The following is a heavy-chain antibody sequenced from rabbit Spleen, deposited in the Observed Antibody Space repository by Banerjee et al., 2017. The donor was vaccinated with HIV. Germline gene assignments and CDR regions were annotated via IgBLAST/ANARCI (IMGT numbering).Heavy chain of an antibody. CDR3: ARSGTGAGGNYAFDP. CDR1: GFSFSSGYD. D-gene: IGHD7-1*01. Sequence: QSLEESGGGLVKPGASLTLTCKASGFSFSSGYDMCWVRQAPGTGLEWIACMNPIFDSTYYANWAKGRFAISKTSSTTVTLQMTSLTAADTATYFCARSGTGAGGNYAFDPWGPGTLVTVS. CDR2: MNPIFDST. J-gene: IGHJ2*01. V-gene: IGHV1S40*01.